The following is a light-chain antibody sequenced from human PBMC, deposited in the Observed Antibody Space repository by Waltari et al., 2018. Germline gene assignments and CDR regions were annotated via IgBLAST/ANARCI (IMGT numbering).Light chain of an antibody. CDR1: SSDIGGYNY. CDR2: EVT. CDR3: SSYAGSKNLI. J-gene: IGLJ2*01. Sequence: QSALTQPPSASGSPGQSVTIPCTGTSSDIGGYNYVSWYQQYPGNAPTLVIYEVTKRPSGVPDRFSGSKSGNTASLTVSGLQAEDEADYYCSSYAGSKNLIFGGGTELTVL. V-gene: IGLV2-8*01.